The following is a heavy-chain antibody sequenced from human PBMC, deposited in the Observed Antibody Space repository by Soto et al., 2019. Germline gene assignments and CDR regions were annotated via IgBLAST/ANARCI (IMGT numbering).Heavy chain of an antibody. CDR3: GGSVGYCSSTSCYGLYYYYGMDV. D-gene: IGHD2-2*03. CDR1: GFTFSSYA. V-gene: IGHV3-23*01. J-gene: IGHJ6*02. Sequence: VQLLESGGGLVQPGGSLRLSCAASGFTFSSYAMSWVRQAPGKGLEWVSAISGSGGSTYYADSVKGRFTISRDNSKNTLYLQMNSLRAEDTAVYYCGGSVGYCSSTSCYGLYYYYGMDVWGQGTTVTVSS. CDR2: ISGSGGST.